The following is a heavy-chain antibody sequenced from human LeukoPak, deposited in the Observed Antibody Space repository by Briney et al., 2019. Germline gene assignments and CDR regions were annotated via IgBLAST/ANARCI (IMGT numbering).Heavy chain of an antibody. J-gene: IGHJ4*02. Sequence: GGPLRLSCAACGVTFSSYAMHWVRQAPGKGLEGGGDISYDGSNKYYADSVKGRFTISRDNSKNTLYLQMNSLRAEDTAVYYCARDTRRGYSYGYLDYWGQGTLVTVSS. CDR2: ISYDGSNK. CDR3: ARDTRRGYSYGYLDY. V-gene: IGHV3-30-3*01. CDR1: GVTFSSYA. D-gene: IGHD5-18*01.